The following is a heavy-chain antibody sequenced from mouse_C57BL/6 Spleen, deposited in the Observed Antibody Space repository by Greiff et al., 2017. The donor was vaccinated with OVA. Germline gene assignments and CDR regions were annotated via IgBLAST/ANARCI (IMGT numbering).Heavy chain of an antibody. D-gene: IGHD2-3*01. V-gene: IGHV1-59*01. CDR2: IDPSDSYT. CDR1: GYTFTSYW. J-gene: IGHJ4*01. Sequence: VQLQQPGAELVRPGSSVKLSCKASGYTFTSYWMDWVKQRPGQGLEWIGVIDPSDSYTNYNQKFKGKATLTVDASSSTAYMQLSSLSSEDSAVYYCARSWLLDAMDYWGQGTSVTVSS. CDR3: ARSWLLDAMDY.